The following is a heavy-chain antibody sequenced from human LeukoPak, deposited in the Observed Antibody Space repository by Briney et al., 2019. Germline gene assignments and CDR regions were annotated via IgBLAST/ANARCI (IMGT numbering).Heavy chain of an antibody. CDR1: GGSISSYY. CDR3: ARDGYSDAFDI. J-gene: IGHJ3*02. CDR2: IYYSGST. Sequence: SETLSLTCTVSGGSISSYYWSWIRQPPGKGLEWIGYIYYSGSTNYNPSLKSQITISVDTSKNQFSLKLSSVTAADTAVYYCARDGYSDAFDIWGQGTMVTISS. V-gene: IGHV4-59*12. D-gene: IGHD5-24*01.